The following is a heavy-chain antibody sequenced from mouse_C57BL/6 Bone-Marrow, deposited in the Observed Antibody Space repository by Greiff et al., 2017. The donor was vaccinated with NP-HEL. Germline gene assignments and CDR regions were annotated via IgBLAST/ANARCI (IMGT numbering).Heavy chain of an antibody. V-gene: IGHV14-4*01. CDR3: TTWGLRRSYYAMDY. CDR2: IDPENGDT. J-gene: IGHJ4*01. D-gene: IGHD2-2*01. Sequence: EVKLMESGAELVRPGASVKLSCTASGFNIKDDYMHWVKQRPEQGLEWIGWIDPENGDTEYASKFQGKATITADTSSNTAYLQLSSLTSEDTAGNYCTTWGLRRSYYAMDYWGQGTSVTVSS. CDR1: GFNIKDDY.